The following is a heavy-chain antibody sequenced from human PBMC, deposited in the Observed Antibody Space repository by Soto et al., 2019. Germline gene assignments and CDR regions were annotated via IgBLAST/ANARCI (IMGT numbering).Heavy chain of an antibody. J-gene: IGHJ6*03. Sequence: PSETLSLTCTVSGGSISSGGYYWSWIRQHPGKGLEWIGYIYYSGSTYYNPSLKSRVTISVDTSKNQFSLKLSSVTAADTAVYYCARGGLGYQLLAYYYYYMDVWGKGTTVTVS. CDR1: GGSISSGGYY. CDR2: IYYSGST. CDR3: ARGGLGYQLLAYYYYYMDV. V-gene: IGHV4-31*03. D-gene: IGHD2-2*01.